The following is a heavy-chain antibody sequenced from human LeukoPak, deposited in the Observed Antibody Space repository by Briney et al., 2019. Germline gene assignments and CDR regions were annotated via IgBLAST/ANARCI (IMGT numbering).Heavy chain of an antibody. J-gene: IGHJ4*02. D-gene: IGHD6-19*01. CDR1: GFTFSTYT. V-gene: IGHV3-23*01. CDR3: AKEDSSGWIHY. Sequence: GGSLRLSCAASGFTFSTYTMSWVRQAPGKGLEWVSAIRCSGDNTYYADSVEGRFPISRDNSKNTMYLQVNSLRVEDTAIYYCAKEDSSGWIHYWGQGTLVTVSS. CDR2: IRCSGDNT.